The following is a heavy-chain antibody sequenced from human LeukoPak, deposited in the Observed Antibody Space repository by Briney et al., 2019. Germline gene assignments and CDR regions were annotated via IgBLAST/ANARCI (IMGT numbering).Heavy chain of an antibody. V-gene: IGHV3-21*01. D-gene: IGHD2-15*01. CDR1: GFTFSGYS. CDR3: ARGRGYCSGGSCYSAYFDY. J-gene: IGHJ4*02. CDR2: ISSSSSYI. Sequence: GGSLRLSCAASGFTFSGYSMNWVRQAPGKGLEWVSSISSSSSYIYYADSVRGRFTISRDNAKNSLYLQMNSLRAEDTAVYYCARGRGYCSGGSCYSAYFDYWGQGTLVTVSS.